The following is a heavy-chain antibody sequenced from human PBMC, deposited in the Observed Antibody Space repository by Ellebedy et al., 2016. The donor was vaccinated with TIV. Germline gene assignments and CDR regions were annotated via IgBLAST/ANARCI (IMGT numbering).Heavy chain of an antibody. CDR2: TYYRSKWYH. CDR1: GDSVSSNNAA. CDR3: ARKVGQSDNAFDI. D-gene: IGHD3-16*01. J-gene: IGHJ3*02. V-gene: IGHV6-1*01. Sequence: MPSETLSLTCAISGDSVSSNNAAWNWIRQSTSRGLEWLGRTYYRSKWYHDYAGFVKSRIMINPDTSMNQVSLQLNSVTPEDTAVYFCARKVGQSDNAFDIWGQGTMVNVSS.